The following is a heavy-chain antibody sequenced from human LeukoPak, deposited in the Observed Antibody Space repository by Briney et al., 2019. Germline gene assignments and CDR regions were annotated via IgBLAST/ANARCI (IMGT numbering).Heavy chain of an antibody. J-gene: IGHJ6*02. D-gene: IGHD3-3*01. CDR1: GHTSPSYD. Sequence: APSVKVSCKASGHTSPSYDIQWVPHATGQGLECMEWMNPNRDNTRYAQKFKGRVTKTRNISISTAYVELSSLRSEDTAVYYCARGQSISVHSLSYYDFWSGYGYQTGYYYYGMDVWGQGTTVTVSS. CDR2: MNPNRDNT. V-gene: IGHV1-8*01. CDR3: ARGQSISVHSLSYYDFWSGYGYQTGYYYYGMDV.